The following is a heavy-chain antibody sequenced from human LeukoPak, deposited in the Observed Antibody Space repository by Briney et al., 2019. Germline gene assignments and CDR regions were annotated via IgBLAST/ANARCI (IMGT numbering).Heavy chain of an antibody. D-gene: IGHD3-10*01. CDR2: INPSGSST. CDR3: ATMLRGIVVPRFDD. J-gene: IGHJ4*02. CDR1: GYSFASHY. Sequence: ASVKVSCKASGYSFASHYIHWVRQAPGQGLEWLGLINPSGSSTLYAQKFQGRVTMTRDMSTTTDYMELSSLRSDDTAVYYCATMLRGIVVPRFDDWGQGTLLTVSS. V-gene: IGHV1-46*01.